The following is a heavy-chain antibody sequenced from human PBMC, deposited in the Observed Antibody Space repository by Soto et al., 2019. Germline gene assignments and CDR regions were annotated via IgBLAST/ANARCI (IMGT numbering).Heavy chain of an antibody. D-gene: IGHD3-9*01. J-gene: IGHJ5*02. CDR1: GGTFSIYT. CDR2: SA. Sequence: QVQLVQSGAEVKKPGSSVKVSCKASGGTFSIYTISWVRQAPGQGLERMGGSANSAPQFQGRLTVTADESTGTVYVELNSLTSAVAAVHYCAREGPPDISLFDPCGQRTLVSVSS. CDR3: AREGPPDISLFDP. V-gene: IGHV1-69*01.